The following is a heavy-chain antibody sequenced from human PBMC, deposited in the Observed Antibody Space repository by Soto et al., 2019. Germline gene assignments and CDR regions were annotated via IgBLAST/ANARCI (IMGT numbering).Heavy chain of an antibody. J-gene: IGHJ5*02. CDR3: AREVAAARNWFDP. Sequence: SETLSLTCTVSGDSISSGGYYWTWIRQHPGKGLEWIGCIYYSGSTYYNPSLKSRVSISVDTSKNQFSLRLSSVTAADTAVYYCAREVAAARNWFDPWGQGTQVTVSS. CDR2: IYYSGST. D-gene: IGHD6-13*01. CDR1: GDSISSGGYY. V-gene: IGHV4-31*03.